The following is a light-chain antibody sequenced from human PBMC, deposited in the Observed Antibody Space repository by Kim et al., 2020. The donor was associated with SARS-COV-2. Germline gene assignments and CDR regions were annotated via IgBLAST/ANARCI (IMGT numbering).Light chain of an antibody. J-gene: IGKJ1*01. CDR1: QSIGSTS. Sequence: EIVLTQSPGTLSLSPGERATLSCRASQSIGSTSLAWFQQKRGQAPRLLMYGVSNRATGIPDRFSGSGSGTDFTLSISRLEPEDFAVYYCQIYRSSPWTYGSSPWTLGQGTKVDIK. CDR2: GVS. V-gene: IGKV3-20*01. CDR3: QIYRSSPWTYGSSPWT.